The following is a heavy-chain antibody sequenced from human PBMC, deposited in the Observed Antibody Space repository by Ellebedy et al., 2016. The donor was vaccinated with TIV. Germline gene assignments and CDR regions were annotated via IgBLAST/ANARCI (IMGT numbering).Heavy chain of an antibody. CDR2: VYYSGSP. CDR1: GGSISNSDYY. V-gene: IGHV4-39*01. CDR3: ARTDPWQPIDD. J-gene: IGHJ4*02. D-gene: IGHD2-21*02. Sequence: MPGGSLRLSCTVSGGSISNSDYYWNWNRQPPGKGLEWIGSVYYSGSPYYNPSFKSRVTLSADTSKNQFSLNLRTVTAADTAVYYCARTDPWQPIDDWGQGILVSVSS.